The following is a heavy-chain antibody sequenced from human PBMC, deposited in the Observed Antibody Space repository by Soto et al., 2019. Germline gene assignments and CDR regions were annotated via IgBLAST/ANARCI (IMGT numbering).Heavy chain of an antibody. D-gene: IGHD6-13*01. CDR1: GFTFSSYG. J-gene: IGHJ4*02. CDR3: AKTAVYSSSWDFDY. CDR2: ISYDGSNK. V-gene: IGHV3-30*18. Sequence: PGGSLRLACAASGFTFSSYGMHWVRQAPGKGLEWVAVISYDGSNKYYADSVKGRFTISRDNSKNTLYLQMNSLRAEDTAVYYCAKTAVYSSSWDFDYWGQGTLVTVSS.